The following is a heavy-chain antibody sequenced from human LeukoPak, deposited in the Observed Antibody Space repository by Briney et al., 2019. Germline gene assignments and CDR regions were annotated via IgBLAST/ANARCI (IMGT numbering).Heavy chain of an antibody. D-gene: IGHD5-18*01. CDR1: GFTFSSYE. Sequence: PGGSLRLSCAASGFTFSSYEMNCISSSGSTIYYADSVKGRFTISRDNAKNSLYLQMNSLRAEDTAVYYCARRATSERGYSYGLDYWGQGTLVTVSS. CDR2: ISSSGSTI. CDR3: ARRATSERGYSYGLDY. J-gene: IGHJ4*02. V-gene: IGHV3-48*03.